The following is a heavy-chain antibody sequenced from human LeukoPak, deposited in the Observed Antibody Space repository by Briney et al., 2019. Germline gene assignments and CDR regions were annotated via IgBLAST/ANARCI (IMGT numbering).Heavy chain of an antibody. D-gene: IGHD6-6*01. J-gene: IGHJ3*02. CDR3: ASRTRPNVGAFDI. V-gene: IGHV1-46*01. Sequence: ASVKVSCRASGYTFTGYYMNWVRQAPGQGLDWMGIINPTSGRTTYAKKFQGRVTMTRDMSTSTVYMELSSLRSDDTAVYYCASRTRPNVGAFDIWGQGTMVTVSS. CDR1: GYTFTGYY. CDR2: INPTSGRT.